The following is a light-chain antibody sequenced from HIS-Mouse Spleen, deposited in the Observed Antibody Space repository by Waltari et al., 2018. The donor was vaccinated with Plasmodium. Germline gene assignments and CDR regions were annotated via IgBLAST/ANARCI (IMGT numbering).Light chain of an antibody. V-gene: IGLV2-14*03. CDR1: SSDVGGYNY. J-gene: IGLJ2*01. CDR3: SSYTSSSTLV. CDR2: DVS. Sequence: QSALTQPASVSGSPGQSIPISCPGTSSDVGGYNYFSWYQQHPGKAPKLMIYDVSNRPSGVSNRFSGSKSGNTASLTISGLQAEDEADYYCSSYTSSSTLVFGGGTKLTVL.